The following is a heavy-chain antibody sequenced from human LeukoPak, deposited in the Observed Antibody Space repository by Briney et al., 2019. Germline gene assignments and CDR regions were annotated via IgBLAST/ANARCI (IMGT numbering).Heavy chain of an antibody. CDR1: GFTFSSYG. D-gene: IGHD3-16*01. CDR2: IWYDGSNK. J-gene: IGHJ6*03. CDR3: AKDGGNYFYYMDV. Sequence: PGRSLTLSCAASGFTFSSYGMHWVRQAPGKGLEWVAVIWYDGSNKYYADSVKGRFTISRDNSKNTLYLQMNSLRAEDTAVYYCAKDGGNYFYYMDVWGKGTTVTVSS. V-gene: IGHV3-33*06.